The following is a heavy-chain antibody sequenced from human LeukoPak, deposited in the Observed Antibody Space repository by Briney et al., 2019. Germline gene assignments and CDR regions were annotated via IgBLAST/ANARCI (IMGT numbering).Heavy chain of an antibody. V-gene: IGHV4-39*01. CDR2: IYYSGST. Sequence: SETLSLTCTVSGGSISSSSYYWGWIRQPPGTGLEWIGSIYYSGSTYYNPSLKRRVTISVDTSKNQCSLKLSSVTAADTAVYYCARVGSGNFDYWGQGTLVTVSS. CDR1: GGSISSSSYY. D-gene: IGHD1-26*01. J-gene: IGHJ4*02. CDR3: ARVGSGNFDY.